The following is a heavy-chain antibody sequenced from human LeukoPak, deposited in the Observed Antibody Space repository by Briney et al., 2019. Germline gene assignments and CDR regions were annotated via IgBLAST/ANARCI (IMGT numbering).Heavy chain of an antibody. CDR3: ARPMVPRGTDAFDI. Sequence: ASVKVSCKASGHTFTGYYMHWVRQAPGQGLEWMGWINPNSGGTNYAQKFQGRVTMTRDTSISTAYMELSRLRSDDTAVYYCARPMVPRGTDAFDIWGQGTMVTVSS. J-gene: IGHJ3*02. CDR1: GHTFTGYY. V-gene: IGHV1-2*02. CDR2: INPNSGGT. D-gene: IGHD3-10*01.